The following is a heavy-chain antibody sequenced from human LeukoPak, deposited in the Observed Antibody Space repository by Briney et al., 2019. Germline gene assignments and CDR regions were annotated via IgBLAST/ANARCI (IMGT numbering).Heavy chain of an antibody. CDR1: GGSISSSSYY. CDR3: ARGGTYGSGGSCTYNWFDP. J-gene: IGHJ5*02. Sequence: SETLSLTCTVSGGSISSSSYYWGWIRQPPGKGLEWIGYIYYSGSTNYNPSLKSRVTISVDTSKNQFSLKLSSVTAADTAVYYCARGGTYGSGGSCTYNWFDPWGQGTLVTVSS. CDR2: IYYSGST. V-gene: IGHV4-61*05. D-gene: IGHD2-15*01.